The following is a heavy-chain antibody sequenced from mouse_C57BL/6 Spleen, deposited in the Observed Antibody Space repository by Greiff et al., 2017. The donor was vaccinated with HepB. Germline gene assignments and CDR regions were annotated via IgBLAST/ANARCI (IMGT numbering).Heavy chain of an antibody. CDR2: IDPSDSYT. CDR1: GYTFTSYW. CDR3: AILLRGFDY. V-gene: IGHV1-69*01. Sequence: QVQLQQPGAELVMPGASVKLSCKASGYTFTSYWMHWVKQRPGQGLEWIGEIDPSDSYTNYNQKFKGKSTLTVDKSSSTAYMQLSSLTSEDSAVYYCAILLRGFDYWGQGTTLTVSS. J-gene: IGHJ2*01.